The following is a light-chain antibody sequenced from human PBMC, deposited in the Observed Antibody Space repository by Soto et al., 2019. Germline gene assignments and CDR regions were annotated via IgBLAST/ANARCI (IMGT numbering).Light chain of an antibody. CDR3: QQSYSTRIT. Sequence: DIQMTQSPSSLSASVGDRVTITCRASQSISSYLNWYQQKPGKAPKLLIYAASSLQSGVPSRFSGSGSGTHFTLTISSLQPEDFVTYYCQQSYSTRITFGQGTRLEIK. CDR1: QSISSY. J-gene: IGKJ5*01. CDR2: AAS. V-gene: IGKV1-39*01.